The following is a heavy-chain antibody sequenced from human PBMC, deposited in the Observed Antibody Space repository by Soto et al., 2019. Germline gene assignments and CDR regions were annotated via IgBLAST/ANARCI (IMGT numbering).Heavy chain of an antibody. J-gene: IGHJ6*02. CDR3: AGPDMVRGVIAPPYYYGMDV. V-gene: IGHV5-10-1*01. D-gene: IGHD3-10*01. CDR2: IDPSDSYT. Sequence: GESLKISCKGSGYSFTSYWISWVRQMPGKGLEWMGRIDPSDSYTNYSPSFQGHVTISADKSISTAYLQWSSLKASDTAMYYCAGPDMVRGVIAPPYYYGMDVWGQGTTVTVSS. CDR1: GYSFTSYW.